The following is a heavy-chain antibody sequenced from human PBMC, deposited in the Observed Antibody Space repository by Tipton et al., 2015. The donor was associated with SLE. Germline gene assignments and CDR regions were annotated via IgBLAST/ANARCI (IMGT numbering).Heavy chain of an antibody. CDR1: GGSISSSSYY. CDR2: FYYDGGT. D-gene: IGHD6-13*01. J-gene: IGHJ4*02. Sequence: TLSLTCTVSGGSISSSSYYWGWIRQPPGKGLEWIGTFYYDGGTYYNPSLKSRVTISVDTSKNQFSLKLSSVTAADTAVYYCARVGGYMMGKADDYFDYWGQGTLVTVSS. CDR3: ARVGGYMMGKADDYFDY. V-gene: IGHV4-39*07.